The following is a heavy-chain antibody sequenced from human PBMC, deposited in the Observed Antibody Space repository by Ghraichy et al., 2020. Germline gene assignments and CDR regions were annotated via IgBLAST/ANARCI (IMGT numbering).Heavy chain of an antibody. CDR3: ASQVSSSWSYYYYGMDV. CDR1: GFTVSSNY. V-gene: IGHV3-53*01. CDR2: IYSGGST. Sequence: GGSLRLSCAASGFTVSSNYMSWVRQAPGKGLEWVSVIYSGGSTYYADSVKGRFTISRDNSKNTLYLQMNSLRAEDTAVYYCASQVSSSWSYYYYGMDVWGQGATVNVSS. J-gene: IGHJ6*02. D-gene: IGHD6-13*01.